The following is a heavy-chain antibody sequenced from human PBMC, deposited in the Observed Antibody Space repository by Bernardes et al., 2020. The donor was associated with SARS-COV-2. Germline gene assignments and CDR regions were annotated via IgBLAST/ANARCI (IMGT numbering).Heavy chain of an antibody. CDR1: GFTFSSYG. CDR2: IWYDGSNK. Sequence: GGSLRLSCAASGFTFSSYGMHWVRQAPGKGLEWVAVIWYDGSNKYYADSVKGRFTISRDNSKNTLYLQMNSLRAEDTAVYYCAREGRFGEDGGDDYWGQGTLVTVSS. CDR3: AREGRFGEDGGDDY. D-gene: IGHD3-10*01. J-gene: IGHJ4*02. V-gene: IGHV3-33*01.